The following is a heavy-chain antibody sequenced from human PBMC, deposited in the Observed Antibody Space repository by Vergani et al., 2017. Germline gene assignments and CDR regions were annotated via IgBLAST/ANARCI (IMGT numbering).Heavy chain of an antibody. D-gene: IGHD2-2*01. J-gene: IGHJ6*03. V-gene: IGHV1-69*13. Sequence: QVQLVQSGAEVKKPGSSVKVSCKASGGTFSSHAISWVRQAPGQGLEWMGRIIPIFGTANYAQKFQGRVTITADESTSTAYMELSSLRSEDTAVYYCATNYCSSTSCAYYYYYYMDVWGKGTTVTVSS. CDR2: IIPIFGTA. CDR3: ATNYCSSTSCAYYYYYYMDV. CDR1: GGTFSSHA.